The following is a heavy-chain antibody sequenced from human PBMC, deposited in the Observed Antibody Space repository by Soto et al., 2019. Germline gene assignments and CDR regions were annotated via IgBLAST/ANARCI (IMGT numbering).Heavy chain of an antibody. D-gene: IGHD5-12*01. CDR2: IYYSGST. CDR1: GGSISSGDYY. J-gene: IGHJ4*02. CDR3: ARIVATIAGAFDY. Sequence: SETLSLTCTVSGGSISSGDYYWSWIRQPPGKGLEWIGYIYYSGSTYYNPSLKSRVTISVDTSKNQFSLKLSSVTAADTAVYNCARIVATIAGAFDYWGQGTLVTVSS. V-gene: IGHV4-30-4*01.